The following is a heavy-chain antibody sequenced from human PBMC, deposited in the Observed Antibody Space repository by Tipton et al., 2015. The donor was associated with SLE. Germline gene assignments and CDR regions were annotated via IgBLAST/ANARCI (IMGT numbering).Heavy chain of an antibody. V-gene: IGHV4-34*01. Sequence: LTCAVYGGSFSGYYWIWIRQPPGKGLEWIGEINHSGSTNYNPSLKSRVTISVDTSKNQFSLKLSSVTAADTAVYYCARAPGIAAAGYFYYGMDVWGQGTTVTVSS. D-gene: IGHD6-13*01. CDR2: INHSGST. CDR3: ARAPGIAAAGYFYYGMDV. J-gene: IGHJ6*02. CDR1: GGSFSGYY.